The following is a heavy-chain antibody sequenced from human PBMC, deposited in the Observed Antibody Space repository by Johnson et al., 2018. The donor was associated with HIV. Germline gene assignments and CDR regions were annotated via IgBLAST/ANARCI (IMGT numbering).Heavy chain of an antibody. CDR3: ARGERFGGTQEAFDI. CDR2: IKQDGSEK. Sequence: VQLVESGGGLVQPGGSLRLSCAASGFTFSSYWMSWVRQAPGKGLEWVANIKQDGSEKYYVDSVKGRFTISRDNAMNSLYLQMDSLRAGDTAVYYCARGERFGGTQEAFDIWGQGTMVTVSS. V-gene: IGHV3-7*01. CDR1: GFTFSSYW. J-gene: IGHJ3*02. D-gene: IGHD1-26*01.